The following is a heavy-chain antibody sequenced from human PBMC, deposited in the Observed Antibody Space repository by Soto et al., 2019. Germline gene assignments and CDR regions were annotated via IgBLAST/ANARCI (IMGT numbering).Heavy chain of an antibody. J-gene: IGHJ5*02. CDR3: ARDVTPSGRHPPESS. Sequence: QVQLQESGQGLVKPSETLSLTCTVSGGSVSSGNYYWRWIRQSPVKGLEWIGYIFYSGSTNYNPSLTSRVTISADTSKNQFSLKLRSVTAADTAVYYCARDVTPSGRHPPESSWGQGTLVTVS. D-gene: IGHD6-19*01. V-gene: IGHV4-61*01. CDR1: GGSVSSGNYY. CDR2: IFYSGST.